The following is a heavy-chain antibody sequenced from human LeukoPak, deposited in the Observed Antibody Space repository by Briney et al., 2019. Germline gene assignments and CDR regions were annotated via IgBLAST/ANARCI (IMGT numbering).Heavy chain of an antibody. V-gene: IGHV1-18*01. CDR1: GYTFTSYG. J-gene: IGHJ4*02. CDR2: ISAYNGNT. D-gene: IGHD2-2*02. Sequence: WASVKVSCKASGYTFTSYGISWVRQAPGQGLEWMGWISAYNGNTNYAQNLQARFTMTADTSTSTAYMELRSLRSDDTAVYYCAREGDIVVVPAAIEGFDYWGQGTLVTVSS. CDR3: AREGDIVVVPAAIEGFDY.